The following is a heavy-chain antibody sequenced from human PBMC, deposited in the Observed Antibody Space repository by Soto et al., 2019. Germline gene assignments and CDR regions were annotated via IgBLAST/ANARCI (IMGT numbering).Heavy chain of an antibody. CDR1: GFTFSTHT. V-gene: IGHV3-23*01. J-gene: IGHJ4*02. CDR2: LTADSDDT. D-gene: IGHD1-1*01. Sequence: EVQLLESGGTLVQPGGSLRLSCVASGFTFSTHTMNWVRQAPGKGLEWVSRLTADSDDTSYADSIKGRFTISRDNSKNPLYLQMNSLRAEDTASYYCAKGLDRASLDFWGQGALVTVSS. CDR3: AKGLDRASLDF.